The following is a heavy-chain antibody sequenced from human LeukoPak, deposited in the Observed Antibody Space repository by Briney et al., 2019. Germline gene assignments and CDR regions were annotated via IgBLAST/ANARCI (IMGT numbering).Heavy chain of an antibody. D-gene: IGHD6-13*01. Sequence: GGSLRLSCVVSGLTFSSYSMTWIRQAPGKGLEWVSGISASGGETWYPDSVKGRFTISRDNSKNTLFLQMNSLRVEDTAIYYCAKDAAGPEYWGQGTLVTVSS. V-gene: IGHV3-23*01. CDR1: GLTFSSYS. CDR3: AKDAAGPEY. J-gene: IGHJ4*02. CDR2: ISASGGET.